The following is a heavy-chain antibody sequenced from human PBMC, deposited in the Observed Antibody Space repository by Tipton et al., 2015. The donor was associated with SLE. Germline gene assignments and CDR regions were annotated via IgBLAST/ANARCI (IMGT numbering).Heavy chain of an antibody. J-gene: IGHJ3*02. Sequence: TLSLTCTVSGGSISSGGYYWSWIRQHPGKGLEWIGYIYYSGHTDYNPSLKSRVTLSVDTSKSQFSFSLRLSSVTAADTAVYYCARLHWKGDAFDIWGQGTMVTVSS. V-gene: IGHV4-31*03. D-gene: IGHD1-1*01. CDR3: ARLHWKGDAFDI. CDR2: IYYSGHT. CDR1: GGSISSGGYY.